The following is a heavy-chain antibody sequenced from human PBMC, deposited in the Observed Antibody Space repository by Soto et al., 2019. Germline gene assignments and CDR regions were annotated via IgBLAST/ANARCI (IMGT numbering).Heavy chain of an antibody. Sequence: QLQLQESGPGLLRPSETLSLTCTVSGASMTNYYGSWIRQSPRKGLEHIGYVYYSGSTYYSPSLESRATISIDTANTPFSLKLSSLTAADTAIYYCARSGHIFEGVVWGQGILVTVSS. J-gene: IGHJ4*02. CDR2: VYYSGST. CDR1: GASMTNYY. V-gene: IGHV4-59*01. D-gene: IGHD3-16*01. CDR3: ARSGHIFEGVV.